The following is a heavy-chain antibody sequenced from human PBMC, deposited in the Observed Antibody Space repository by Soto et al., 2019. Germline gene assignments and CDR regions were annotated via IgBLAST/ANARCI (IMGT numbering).Heavy chain of an antibody. Sequence: SETLSLTCTVSGDPMTTSSYYWGWIRQPPGKGLEWIGNIYYSGTTYYNPSFESRLTMSVDTSKNQFSLKLSSVTAADTAVYYCARSYTTFDYWGQGILVTVSS. D-gene: IGHD3-16*01. CDR1: GDPMTTSSYY. CDR3: ARSYTTFDY. J-gene: IGHJ4*02. V-gene: IGHV4-39*01. CDR2: IYYSGTT.